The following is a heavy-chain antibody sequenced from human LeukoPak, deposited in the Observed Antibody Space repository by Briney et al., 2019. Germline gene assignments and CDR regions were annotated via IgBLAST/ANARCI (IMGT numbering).Heavy chain of an antibody. J-gene: IGHJ4*02. V-gene: IGHV3-23*01. CDR1: GFTFSNYA. Sequence: GGSLRLSCAAAGFTFSNYAMIWVRQAPGKGLEWVSAISGSGGSSYYADSVEGRFTVSRDNSKSTLYLQLNSLRVEDTAVYYCAKRQVSAAPGALDYWGQGTLLTVSS. CDR3: AKRQVSAAPGALDY. CDR2: ISGSGGSS. D-gene: IGHD6-13*01.